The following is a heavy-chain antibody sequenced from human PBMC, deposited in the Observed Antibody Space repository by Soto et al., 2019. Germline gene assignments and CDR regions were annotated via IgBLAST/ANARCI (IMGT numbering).Heavy chain of an antibody. J-gene: IGHJ3*02. V-gene: IGHV3-23*01. Sequence: EVQVLESGGGLVQPGGSLRLSCAASGFTFSSYAMSWVRQAPGKGLEWVSTISGSGGNTYYADSVKGRFTISRDNSKNTLYLHRNSLGGEARARYYSAKGRGYGNYGVTAFDIGGQGTMVTVSS. CDR1: GFTFSSYA. D-gene: IGHD4-4*01. CDR2: ISGSGGNT. CDR3: AKGRGYGNYGVTAFDI.